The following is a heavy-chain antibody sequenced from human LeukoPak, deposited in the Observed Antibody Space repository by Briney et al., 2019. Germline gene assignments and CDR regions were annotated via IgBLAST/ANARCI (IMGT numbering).Heavy chain of an antibody. CDR1: GYTFTGYY. CDR2: INPNSGGT. D-gene: IGHD3-22*01. CDR3: ARVKYYYDSSGYYNWFDP. V-gene: IGHV1-2*02. Sequence: EASVKVSCKASGYTFTGYYMHWVRQAPGQGLEWMGWINPNSGGTNYAQKFQGRVTMTRDTSISTAYMELSRLRSDDTAVYYCARVKYYYDSSGYYNWFDPWGQGTLVTVSS. J-gene: IGHJ5*02.